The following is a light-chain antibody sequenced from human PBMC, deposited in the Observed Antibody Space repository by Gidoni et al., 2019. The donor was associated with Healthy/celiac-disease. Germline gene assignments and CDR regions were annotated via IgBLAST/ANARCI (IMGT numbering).Light chain of an antibody. V-gene: IGKV1-39*01. Sequence: DIQMTQSPSSLSASVGDRVTITCRASQSISSYLNWYQQKPGKAPQLLIYAASRLQSGVPSRFSGSGSGTDFTLTIIRLQPEDFATYYCHQSYSTPLTFGGGTKVEIK. CDR3: HQSYSTPLT. J-gene: IGKJ4*01. CDR2: AAS. CDR1: QSISSY.